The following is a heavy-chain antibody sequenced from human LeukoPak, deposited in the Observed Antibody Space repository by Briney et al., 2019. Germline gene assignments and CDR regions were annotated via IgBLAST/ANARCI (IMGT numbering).Heavy chain of an antibody. Sequence: ASETLSLTCNVSGGSISNYFWSWIRQPPGKGLEWIGFITYSGSTDHNPSLRSRVTISVDASKNQFSPKLTSVTAADTAVYYCVRHTTSGWYQVVYWGQGTLVTVSS. V-gene: IGHV4-59*01. CDR2: ITYSGST. D-gene: IGHD6-19*01. CDR3: VRHTTSGWYQVVY. J-gene: IGHJ4*02. CDR1: GGSISNYF.